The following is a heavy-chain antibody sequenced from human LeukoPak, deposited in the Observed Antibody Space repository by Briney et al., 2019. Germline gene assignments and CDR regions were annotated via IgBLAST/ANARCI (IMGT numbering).Heavy chain of an antibody. J-gene: IGHJ5*02. D-gene: IGHD6-13*01. V-gene: IGHV4-59*01. CDR1: GGSISSYY. CDR3: ARSWVLVAAAGEDNWFDP. Sequence: SETLSLTCTVSGGSISSYYWSWIRQPPGKGLEWIGYIYYSGSTNYNPSLKSRVTISVDTSKNQFSLKLSPVTAADTAVHYCARSWVLVAAAGEDNWFDPWGQGTLVTVSS. CDR2: IYYSGST.